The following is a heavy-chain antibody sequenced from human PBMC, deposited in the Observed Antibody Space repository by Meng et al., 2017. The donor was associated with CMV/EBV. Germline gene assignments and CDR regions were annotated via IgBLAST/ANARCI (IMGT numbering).Heavy chain of an antibody. J-gene: IGHJ6*02. D-gene: IGHD2-2*01. CDR2: INHSGST. V-gene: IGHV4-34*01. CDR1: GGSFSGYY. CDR3: ARGHIVVVPAATGYYYYGMDV. Sequence: GSLRLSCAVYGGSFSGYYWSWIRQPPGEGLEWIGEINHSGSTNYNPSLKSRVTISVDTSKNQFSLKLSSVTAADTAVYYCARGHIVVVPAATGYYYYGMDVWGQGTTVTVSS.